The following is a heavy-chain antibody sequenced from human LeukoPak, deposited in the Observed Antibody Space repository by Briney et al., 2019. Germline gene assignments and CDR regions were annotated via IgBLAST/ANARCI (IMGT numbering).Heavy chain of an antibody. V-gene: IGHV1-46*01. D-gene: IGHD6-13*01. J-gene: IGHJ4*02. CDR3: AREVRAAAYDY. CDR1: GGTFSSYA. CDR2: INPSGGST. Sequence: ASVKVSCKASGGTFSSYAISWVRQAPGQGLEWMGIINPSGGSTSYAQKFQGRVTMTRDTSTSTVYMELSSLRSEDTAVYYCAREVRAAAYDYWGQGTLVTVSS.